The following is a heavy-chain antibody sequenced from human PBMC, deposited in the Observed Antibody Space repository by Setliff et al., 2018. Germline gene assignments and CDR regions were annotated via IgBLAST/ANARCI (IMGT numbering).Heavy chain of an antibody. CDR3: ARGNTILGATDY. Sequence: SETLSLTCTVYGGSFSNYYWSWIRQPPGKGLEWIGEINHSGSTNYNSSLTSRVTISVDTSKNQFSLKLSSVTAADTALYFCARGNTILGATDYWGQGALVTVSS. V-gene: IGHV4-34*01. D-gene: IGHD1-26*01. CDR2: INHSGST. J-gene: IGHJ4*02. CDR1: GGSFSNYY.